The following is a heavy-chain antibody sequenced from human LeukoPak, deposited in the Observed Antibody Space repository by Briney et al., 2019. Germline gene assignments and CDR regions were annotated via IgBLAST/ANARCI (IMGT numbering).Heavy chain of an antibody. D-gene: IGHD6-19*01. CDR1: GLTFSDYC. Sequence: GGSLRLSCAASGLTFSDYCMSWIRQAPGKGLEWVSYISSSGSSIYYADSVKGRFTISRDNAKHSLYLQMNSLRAEDTAVYYCARDRSGGAVAVGGRYNWFDPWGQGTLVTVSS. CDR2: ISSSGSSI. J-gene: IGHJ5*02. CDR3: ARDRSGGAVAVGGRYNWFDP. V-gene: IGHV3-11*01.